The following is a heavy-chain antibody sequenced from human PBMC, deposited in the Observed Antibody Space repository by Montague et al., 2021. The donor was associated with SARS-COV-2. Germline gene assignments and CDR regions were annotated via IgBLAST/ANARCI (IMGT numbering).Heavy chain of an antibody. Sequence: SETLSLTCIVSGGSISSSSYHWGWIRQPPGKGLEWIGSIYYSGSTYYNPSLQSRVTISVDTSKNQFSLKLSSVTAADTAVYYCAADYGERDWFDPWGQGTLVTVSS. CDR2: IYYSGST. CDR1: GGSISSSSYH. J-gene: IGHJ5*02. CDR3: AADYGERDWFDP. V-gene: IGHV4-39*01. D-gene: IGHD4-17*01.